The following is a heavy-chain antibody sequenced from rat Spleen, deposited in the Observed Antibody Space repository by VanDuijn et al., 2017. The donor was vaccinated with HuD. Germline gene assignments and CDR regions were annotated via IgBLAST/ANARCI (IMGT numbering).Heavy chain of an antibody. CDR2: ISSEGANT. D-gene: IGHD4-3*01. CDR3: AVAGYGY. J-gene: IGHJ2*01. CDR1: GFTFSNYG. V-gene: IGHV5S13*01. Sequence: EVQLVESGGGLVQPGRSLKHPCADSGFTFSNYGMAWVRPASGKGLEWVSSISSEGANTYYSASMKGRFTISRANSENTVLLQMNSLRSEDTSTYYGAVAGYGYWGPGVMVTVSS.